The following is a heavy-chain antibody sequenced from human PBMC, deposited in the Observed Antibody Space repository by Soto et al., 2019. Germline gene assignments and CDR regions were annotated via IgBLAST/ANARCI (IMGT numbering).Heavy chain of an antibody. CDR2: INHSGST. CDR1: GGSFSGYY. CDR3: ATGYYYYYCMDV. Sequence: QVQLQQWGAGLLKPSETLSLTCAVYGGSFSGYYWSWIRQPPGKGLEWIGEINHSGSTNYNPSLKSRVTISVDTSKNQFSLKLSSVTAADTAVYYCATGYYYYYCMDVWGQGTTVTVSS. J-gene: IGHJ6*02. V-gene: IGHV4-34*01.